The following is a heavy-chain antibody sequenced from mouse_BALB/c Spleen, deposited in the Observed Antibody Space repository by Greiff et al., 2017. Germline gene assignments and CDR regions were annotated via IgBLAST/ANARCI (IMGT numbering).Heavy chain of an antibody. CDR1: GFSLTSYG. CDR2: IWAGGST. J-gene: IGHJ4*01. V-gene: IGHV2-9*02. D-gene: IGHD2-1*01. Sequence: VQLQQSGPGLVAPSQSLSITCTVSGFSLTSYGVHWVRQPPGKGLEWLGVIWAGGSTNYNSALMSRLSISKDNSKSQVFLKMNSLQTDDTAMYYCARGSIYCGNAMDYWGQGTSVTVSS. CDR3: ARGSIYCGNAMDY.